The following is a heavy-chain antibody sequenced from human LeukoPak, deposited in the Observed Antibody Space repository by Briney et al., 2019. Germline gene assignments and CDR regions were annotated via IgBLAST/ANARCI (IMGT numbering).Heavy chain of an antibody. CDR3: ARHQSTVTTSFDFDY. V-gene: IGHV4-39*01. CDR1: GGSISSSSYY. Sequence: SETLSLTCTVSGGSISSSSYYWGWIRQPPGKGLEWIGSIYYSGSTYYNPSLKSRVTISVDTSKNQFSLKLSSVTAADTAVYYCARHQSTVTTSFDFDYWGQGTLVTVSS. CDR2: IYYSGST. D-gene: IGHD4-17*01. J-gene: IGHJ4*02.